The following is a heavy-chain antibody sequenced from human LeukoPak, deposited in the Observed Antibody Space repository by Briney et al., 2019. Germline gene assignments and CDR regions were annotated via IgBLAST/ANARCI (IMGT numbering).Heavy chain of an antibody. CDR2: IYYSGST. J-gene: IGHJ6*03. D-gene: IGHD5-18*01. V-gene: IGHV4-39*07. CDR3: ARDEGYGYLFYMDV. CDR1: GGSISSSSYY. Sequence: SETLSLTCTVSGGSISSSSYYWGWIRQPPGKGLEWIGSIYYSGSTYYNPSLKSRVTMSVDTSKNQFSLKLSSVTAADTAVYYCARDEGYGYLFYMDVWGKGTTVTVSS.